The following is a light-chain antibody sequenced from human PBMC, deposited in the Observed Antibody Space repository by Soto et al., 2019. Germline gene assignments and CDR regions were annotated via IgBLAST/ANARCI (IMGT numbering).Light chain of an antibody. CDR1: SSDVGAYDY. J-gene: IGLJ1*01. CDR2: DVS. V-gene: IGLV2-14*01. Sequence: QFALTQPASVSGSPGQSIVISCTGASSDVGAYDYVSWYQQYPGKAPKLMIYDVSNRPSGVSDRFSGSKSGNTASLTISGLQAEDEADYYCSSYTTSENYVFGTGTKVTVL. CDR3: SSYTTSENYV.